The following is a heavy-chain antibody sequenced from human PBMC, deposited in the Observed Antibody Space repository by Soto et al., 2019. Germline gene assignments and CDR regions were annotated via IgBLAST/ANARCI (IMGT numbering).Heavy chain of an antibody. J-gene: IGHJ5*02. V-gene: IGHV2-5*02. CDR3: ARALYDILTGYSNWFDP. Sequence: SGPTLVNPTQTLTLTCTFSGFSLSTSGVGVGWIRQPPGKALEWLALIYWDDDKRNSPSLKSRLTITKHTSKNQVVLTMTNMDTVDTATYYCARALYDILTGYSNWFDPWGQGTLVTVSS. D-gene: IGHD3-9*01. CDR2: IYWDDDK. CDR1: GFSLSTSGVG.